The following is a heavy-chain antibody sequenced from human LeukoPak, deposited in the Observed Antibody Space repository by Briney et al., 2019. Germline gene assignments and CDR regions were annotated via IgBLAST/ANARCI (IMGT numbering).Heavy chain of an antibody. V-gene: IGHV4-59*01. J-gene: IGHJ4*02. D-gene: IGHD6-13*01. Sequence: SETLSLTCTVSGGSISGFYWSWIRQPPGKGLEWIGFIYYSGSTNYNPSLKSRVTISVDTSKNQFSLKLSSVTAADTAVYYCARVHSSSWSLLFDYWGQGTLVTVSS. CDR3: ARVHSSSWSLLFDY. CDR2: IYYSGST. CDR1: GGSISGFY.